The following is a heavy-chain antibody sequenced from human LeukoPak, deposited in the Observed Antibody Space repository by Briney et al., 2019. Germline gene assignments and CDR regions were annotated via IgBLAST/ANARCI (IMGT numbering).Heavy chain of an antibody. CDR1: GGSFSGYY. CDR2: IYHSGST. CDR3: ARPNHKDHCSSTSYYRYFDY. V-gene: IGHV4-34*01. J-gene: IGHJ4*02. D-gene: IGHD2-2*02. Sequence: SETLSLTCAVYGGSFSGYYWTWIRQPPGKGLEWIGEIYHSGSTNYNPSLKSRVTISVDTSKNQFSLKLSSVTAADTAVYYCARPNHKDHCSSTSYYRYFDYWGQGTLVTVSS.